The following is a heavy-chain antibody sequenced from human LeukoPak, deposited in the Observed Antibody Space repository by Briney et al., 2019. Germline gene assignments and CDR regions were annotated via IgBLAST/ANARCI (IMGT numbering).Heavy chain of an antibody. Sequence: PSETLSLTCAVYGGSFSGYYWSWIRQPPGKGLEWIGEINHSGSTNYNPSLKSRVTISVDTSENQFSLKLSSVTAADTAVYYCARTRRDFWSGYYPLDYWGQGTLVTVSS. CDR3: ARTRRDFWSGYYPLDY. D-gene: IGHD3-3*01. J-gene: IGHJ4*02. CDR1: GGSFSGYY. CDR2: INHSGST. V-gene: IGHV4-34*01.